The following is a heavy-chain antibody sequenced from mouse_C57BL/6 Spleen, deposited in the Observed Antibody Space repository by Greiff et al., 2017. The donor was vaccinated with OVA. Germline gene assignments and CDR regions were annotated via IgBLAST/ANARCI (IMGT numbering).Heavy chain of an antibody. CDR2: ISSGSSTI. V-gene: IGHV5-17*01. CDR1: GFTFSDYG. CDR3: ARAGYGKGYAMDD. D-gene: IGHD2-1*01. Sequence: EVMLVESGGGLVKPGGSLKLSCAASGFTFSDYGMHWVRQAPEKGLEWVAYISSGSSTIYYADTVKGRFTISRDNAKNTLFLQMTSLRSEDTAMYYCARAGYGKGYAMDDWGQGTSVTVSS. J-gene: IGHJ4*01.